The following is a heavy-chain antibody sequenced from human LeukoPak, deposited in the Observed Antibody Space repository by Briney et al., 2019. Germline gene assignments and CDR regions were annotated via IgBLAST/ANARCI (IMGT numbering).Heavy chain of an antibody. D-gene: IGHD3-3*01. V-gene: IGHV3-53*01. CDR2: IYSGGST. CDR3: AKNPRFGVVTYDYYFDY. J-gene: IGHJ4*02. Sequence: QTGGSLRLSCAASGFTVSSNYMSWVRQAPGKGLEWVSVIYSGGSTYYADSVKGRFTISRDNSKNTLYLQMNSLRAEDTAVYYCAKNPRFGVVTYDYYFDYWGQGTLVTVSS. CDR1: GFTVSSNY.